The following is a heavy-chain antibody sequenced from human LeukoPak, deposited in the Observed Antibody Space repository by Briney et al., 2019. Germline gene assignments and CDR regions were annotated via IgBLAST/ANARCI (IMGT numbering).Heavy chain of an antibody. CDR3: ARDFFDCSSTSCLYKYIWFDP. CDR1: GGTFSSNT. J-gene: IGHJ5*02. V-gene: IGHV1-69*08. D-gene: IGHD2-2*01. CDR2: IIPSLGRA. Sequence: SVKVSCXASGGTFSSNTNSWVRQAPGQGLGWVGRIIPSLGRAKYAQKFQGRVTITADKSTSTAYMELSSLRSEYTAVYYCARDFFDCSSTSCLYKYIWFDPWGQGTLVTVSS.